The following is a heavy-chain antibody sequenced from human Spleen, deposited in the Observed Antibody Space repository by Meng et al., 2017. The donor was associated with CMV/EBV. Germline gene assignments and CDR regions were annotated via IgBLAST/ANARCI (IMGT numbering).Heavy chain of an antibody. J-gene: IGHJ4*02. D-gene: IGHD5-18*01. Sequence: QVLSWGFGAEGKNAGSSVKVSCKACGGTFSSHAIRWVRQAPGQGLEWMGGIIPIFGTANYAQKFQGRVTITADESTSTAYMELSSLRSEDTAVYYCARDIQLWPHYFDYWGQGTLVTVSS. CDR1: GGTFSSHA. CDR2: IIPIFGTA. CDR3: ARDIQLWPHYFDY. V-gene: IGHV1-69*01.